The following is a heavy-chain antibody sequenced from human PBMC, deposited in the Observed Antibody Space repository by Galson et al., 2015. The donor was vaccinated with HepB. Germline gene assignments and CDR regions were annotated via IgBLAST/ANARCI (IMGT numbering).Heavy chain of an antibody. CDR3: ARPAVAGHLDY. CDR2: IYHSGST. V-gene: IGHV4-38-2*02. D-gene: IGHD6-19*01. J-gene: IGHJ4*02. CDR1: GYSISSGYY. Sequence: TLSLTCTVSGYSISSGYYWGWIRQPPGKGLEWIGSIYHSGSTYYNPSLKSRVTISVDTSKNQFSLKLSPVTAADTAVYYCARPAVAGHLDYWGQGTLVTVSS.